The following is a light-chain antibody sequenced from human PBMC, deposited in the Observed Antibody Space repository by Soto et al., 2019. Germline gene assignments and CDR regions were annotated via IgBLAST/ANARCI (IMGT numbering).Light chain of an antibody. Sequence: DIQMTQSPSTLSASVGDRVTITCRASQSISRSLAWYQQKPGKAPSLLIYDASSLEGGVPSRFSGSGFGTEFTRTCANLQLADFATYYCQQYSDFLISFGPGTTVDFK. CDR3: QQYSDFLIS. J-gene: IGKJ3*01. V-gene: IGKV1-5*01. CDR2: DAS. CDR1: QSISRS.